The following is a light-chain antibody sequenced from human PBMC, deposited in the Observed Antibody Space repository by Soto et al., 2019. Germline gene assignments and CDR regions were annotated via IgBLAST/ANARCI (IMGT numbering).Light chain of an antibody. CDR1: QSIVTY. J-gene: IGKJ1*01. CDR2: AAS. V-gene: IGKV1-27*01. Sequence: DIQMTQSPSSLSASVGDRVTITCRASQSIVTYLNWYLQKPGEVPKLLIYAASTLQSGVPSRFSGSGSGTDFTLTVSSLQPEDVATYYCQKYNSAPPTFGQGTIVDIK. CDR3: QKYNSAPPT.